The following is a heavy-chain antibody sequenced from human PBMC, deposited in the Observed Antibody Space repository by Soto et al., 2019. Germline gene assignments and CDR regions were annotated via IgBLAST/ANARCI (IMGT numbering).Heavy chain of an antibody. J-gene: IGHJ6*03. CDR3: ARGHLYYGEHYHYYYYMDV. CDR1: GGSFSGYD. Sequence: SETLSLTCAVYGGSFSGYDWSWIRQPPGKGLEWIGEINHSGSTNYNPSLKSRVTISVDTSKNQFSLKLSSVTAADTAVYYCARGHLYYGEHYHYYYYMDVWGKGTTVTVSS. CDR2: INHSGST. V-gene: IGHV4-34*01. D-gene: IGHD4-17*01.